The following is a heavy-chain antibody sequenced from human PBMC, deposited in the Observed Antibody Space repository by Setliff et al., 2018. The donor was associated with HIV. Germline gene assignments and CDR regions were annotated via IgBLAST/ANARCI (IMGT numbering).Heavy chain of an antibody. V-gene: IGHV3-48*01. Sequence: PGGSLRLSCAASGFTFSTYNMNWVRQAPGKGLEWVSYISSGSSAIYYADSVKGRFTISRDNAKNSLYLQMNSLRAEDTAVYYCARDRSGPYYYFDYWGQGTLVTVSS. CDR1: GFTFSTYN. CDR3: ARDRSGPYYYFDY. CDR2: ISSGSSAI. J-gene: IGHJ4*02. D-gene: IGHD3-10*01.